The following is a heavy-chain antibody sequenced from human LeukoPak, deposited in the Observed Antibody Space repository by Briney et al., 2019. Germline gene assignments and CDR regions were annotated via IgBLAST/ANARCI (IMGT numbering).Heavy chain of an antibody. V-gene: IGHV4-39*07. D-gene: IGHD6-6*01. CDR3: ARRPRVYTIAARPYYFDY. CDR1: GGSISSSSYY. CDR2: IYYSGST. J-gene: IGHJ4*02. Sequence: PSETLSLTCTVSGGSISSSSYYWGWIRQPPGKGLEWIGSIYYSGSTYYNPSLKSRVTISVDTSKNQFSLKLSSVTAADTAVYYCARRPRVYTIAARPYYFDYWGQGTLVTVSS.